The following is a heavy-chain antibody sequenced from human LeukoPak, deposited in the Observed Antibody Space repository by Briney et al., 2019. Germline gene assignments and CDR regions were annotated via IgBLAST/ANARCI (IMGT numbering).Heavy chain of an antibody. D-gene: IGHD3-9*01. CDR3: ARIYYDISD. CDR2: IIRIFSTT. V-gene: IGHV1-69*13. Sequence: SVKVSCKASGGTFSSYAIHWVRQAPGQGLEWMGGIIRIFSTTNYAQKFQGRVTISADESTSTAYMELSSLRSEDTAVYYCARIYYDISDWGQGTLVTVSS. CDR1: GGTFSSYA. J-gene: IGHJ4*02.